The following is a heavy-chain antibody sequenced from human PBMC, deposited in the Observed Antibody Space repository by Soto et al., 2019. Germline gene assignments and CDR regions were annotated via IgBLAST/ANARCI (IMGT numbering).Heavy chain of an antibody. CDR1: GYSFTSYW. J-gene: IGHJ3*02. Sequence: GESLKISCKGSGYSFTSYWISSVRQMPGKGLEWMGRIDPSDSYTNYSPSFQGHVTISADKSISTAYLQWSSLKASDTAMYYCARPSYSGSYYGAFDIWGQGTMVAVSS. V-gene: IGHV5-10-1*01. CDR3: ARPSYSGSYYGAFDI. D-gene: IGHD1-26*01. CDR2: IDPSDSYT.